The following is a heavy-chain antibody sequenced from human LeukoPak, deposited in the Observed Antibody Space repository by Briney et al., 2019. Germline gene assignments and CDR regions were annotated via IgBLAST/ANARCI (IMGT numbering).Heavy chain of an antibody. D-gene: IGHD6-6*01. J-gene: IGHJ4*02. CDR3: ARGPIAARGERLLYFDY. V-gene: IGHV4-34*01. Sequence: SETLSLTCAVYGGSFSGYCWSWIRQPPGKGLEWIGEINHSGSTNYNPSLKSRVTISVDTSKNQFSLKLSSVTAADTAVYYCARGPIAARGERLLYFDYWGQGTLVTVSS. CDR1: GGSFSGYC. CDR2: INHSGST.